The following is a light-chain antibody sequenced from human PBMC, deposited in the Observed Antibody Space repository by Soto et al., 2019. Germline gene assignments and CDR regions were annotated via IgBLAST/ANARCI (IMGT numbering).Light chain of an antibody. J-gene: IGKJ2*01. CDR2: DAS. V-gene: IGKV1-17*01. Sequence: DIQMTQSPSSLSASVGDRVTITCRASQDIRNRLGWYQQKPDKAPKRLIYDASSLQSGVPSRFSGSGSGAEFALTISSLQPEDVATYFCLQHNSYPYTFGQGTKLDLK. CDR3: LQHNSYPYT. CDR1: QDIRNR.